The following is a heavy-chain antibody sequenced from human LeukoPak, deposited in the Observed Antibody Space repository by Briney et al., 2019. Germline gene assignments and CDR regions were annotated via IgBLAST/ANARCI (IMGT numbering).Heavy chain of an antibody. CDR2: IFPSDSDT. V-gene: IGHV5-51*01. CDR3: ARLGTFAY. J-gene: IGHJ4*02. D-gene: IGHD3-16*01. CDR1: CSIFTDYR. Sequence: GESLKISCKGACSIFTDYRIGWVRQMPGKGLEWMGIIFPSDSDTRYSPSFQGQVTISADKSISTAYLQWRSLRASVTAMYDCARLGTFAYWGQGTLVTVSS.